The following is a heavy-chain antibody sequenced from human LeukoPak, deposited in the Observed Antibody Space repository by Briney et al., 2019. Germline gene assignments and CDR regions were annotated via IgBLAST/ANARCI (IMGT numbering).Heavy chain of an antibody. Sequence: GGSLRLSCAASGFTFSSNWMSWVRQAPGKGLEWVANIRQDGSDKYYMDSVKGRFTISRDNAKNSLSLQMNSLRVEDTAVYYCARDRDCGDGGCYPHFDYWGQGVRVTVSS. CDR2: IRQDGSDK. CDR1: GFTFSSNW. V-gene: IGHV3-7*01. CDR3: ARDRDCGDGGCYPHFDY. J-gene: IGHJ4*02. D-gene: IGHD2-15*01.